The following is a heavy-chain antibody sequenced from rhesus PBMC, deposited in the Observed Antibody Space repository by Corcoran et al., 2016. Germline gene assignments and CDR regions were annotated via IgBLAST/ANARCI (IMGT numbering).Heavy chain of an antibody. D-gene: IGHD3-16*01. Sequence: QVQLQESGPGVVKASETLSLTCAVSGGSISGYYLWSWIRQPPGKGLDWIGYIYGGSGSTSYTPPLQSRVIISIDTSKNQFSLKVNSVTAADTAVYYCARSLRYYSGSYYPDFDYWGQGVLVTVSS. J-gene: IGHJ4*01. CDR2: IYGGSGST. CDR3: ARSLRYYSGSYYPDFDY. CDR1: GGSISGYYL. V-gene: IGHV4-143*01.